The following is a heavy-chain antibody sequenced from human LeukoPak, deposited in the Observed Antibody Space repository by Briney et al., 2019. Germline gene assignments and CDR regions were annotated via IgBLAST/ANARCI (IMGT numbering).Heavy chain of an antibody. D-gene: IGHD3-22*01. CDR2: IYSGGST. V-gene: IGHV3-66*02. CDR1: GFTVSSNY. Sequence: PGGSLRLSCAASGFTVSSNYMSWVRQAPGKGLEWVSVIYSGGSTYYADSVKGRFTISRDNSKNTLYLQMNSLRAEDTAVYYCARGVYYYDSSGYLFGGGYYFDYWGQGTLVTVSS. J-gene: IGHJ4*02. CDR3: ARGVYYYDSSGYLFGGGYYFDY.